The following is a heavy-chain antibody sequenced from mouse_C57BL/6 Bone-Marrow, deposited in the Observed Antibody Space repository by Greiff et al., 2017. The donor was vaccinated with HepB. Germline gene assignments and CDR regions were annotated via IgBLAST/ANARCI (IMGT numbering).Heavy chain of an antibody. CDR3: ARDYYYYYAMDY. J-gene: IGHJ4*01. D-gene: IGHD2-1*01. Sequence: QVQLQQPGAELVKPGASVKLSCKASGYTFTSYWMQWVKQRPGQGLEWIGEIDPSDSYTNYNQKFKGKATLTVDTSSSTAYMQLSSLTSEDSAVYYCARDYYYYYAMDYWGQGTSVTVSS. CDR1: GYTFTSYW. CDR2: IDPSDSYT. V-gene: IGHV1-50*01.